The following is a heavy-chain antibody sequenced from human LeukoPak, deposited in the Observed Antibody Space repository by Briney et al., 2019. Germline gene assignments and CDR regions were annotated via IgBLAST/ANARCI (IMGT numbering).Heavy chain of an antibody. D-gene: IGHD3-22*01. J-gene: IGHJ5*02. V-gene: IGHV4-39*01. CDR1: GDSIRTNSYY. CDR2: VYYNGNI. Sequence: PSETLSLTCTVSGDSIRTNSYYWGWIRQPPGKGLEWIASVYYNGNIYYNPSFRSRVTMSVDTSTNQFSLSLTSVTAADTAVYFCARLRHDRSGYYWFGPWGRGTLVTVSS. CDR3: ARLRHDRSGYYWFGP.